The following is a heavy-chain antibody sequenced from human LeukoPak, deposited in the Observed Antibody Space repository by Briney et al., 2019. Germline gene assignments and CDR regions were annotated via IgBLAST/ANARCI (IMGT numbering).Heavy chain of an antibody. Sequence: PGGTLRLSCAVYGFTFSSYNMNWVRRAPGKGLEWVSSISSSSSYIYYAASLKGRFTISRANAKNSLYLQMNITRAETTAVYYCARDMVYPVEYYYYYMDVWGKGTTVTVSS. J-gene: IGHJ6*03. CDR2: ISSSSSYI. D-gene: IGHD3-10*01. V-gene: IGHV3-21*01. CDR3: ARDMVYPVEYYYYYMDV. CDR1: GFTFSSYN.